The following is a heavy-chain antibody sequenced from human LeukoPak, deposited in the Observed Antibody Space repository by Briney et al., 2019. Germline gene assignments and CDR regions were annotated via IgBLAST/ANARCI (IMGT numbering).Heavy chain of an antibody. CDR2: ISSSGSTT. CDR1: GFTFSSYE. J-gene: IGHJ4*02. V-gene: IGHV3-48*03. D-gene: IGHD5-24*01. Sequence: GGSLRLSCAASGFTFSSYEMNWVRQAPGKGLEWVSYISSSGSTTYYADSVKGRFTISRDNAKNSLYLQMNSLRAEDTAVYYCAREGDGYNQDYWGQGTLVTISS. CDR3: AREGDGYNQDY.